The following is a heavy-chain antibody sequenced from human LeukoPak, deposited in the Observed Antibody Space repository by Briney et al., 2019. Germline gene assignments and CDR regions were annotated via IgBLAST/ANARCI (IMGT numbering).Heavy chain of an antibody. D-gene: IGHD3-22*01. CDR3: ARDGLVRYYDSSGYYFYYYGMDV. J-gene: IGHJ6*02. CDR2: ISAYNGNT. V-gene: IGHV1-18*01. CDR1: GYTFTSYG. Sequence: GASVKVSCKASGYTFTSYGISWVRQAPGQGLEWMGWISAYNGNTNYAQKLQGRVTMATDTSTSTAYMELRSLRSDDTAVYYCARDGLVRYYDSSGYYFYYYGMDVWGQGTTVTVSS.